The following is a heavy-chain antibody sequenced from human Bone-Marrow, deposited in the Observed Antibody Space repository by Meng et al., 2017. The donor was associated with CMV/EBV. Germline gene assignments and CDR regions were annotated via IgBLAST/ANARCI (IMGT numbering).Heavy chain of an antibody. CDR3: TRNGFPEGGYYFDY. CDR1: GGTSNTYA. Sequence: VQLVQSGAEVPKPGSSANVSCKASGGTSNTYAITWVRQAPGQGLEWMGRIIPVLGIAIYAQKFQGRVIITADKSTSTAYMELSSLRSEDTAMYYCTRNGFPEGGYYFDYWGQGTLVTVSS. D-gene: IGHD2-15*01. V-gene: IGHV1-69*02. CDR2: IIPVLGIA. J-gene: IGHJ4*02.